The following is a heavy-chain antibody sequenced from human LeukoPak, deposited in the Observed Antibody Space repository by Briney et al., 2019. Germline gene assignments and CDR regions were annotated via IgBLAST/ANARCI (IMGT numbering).Heavy chain of an antibody. CDR3: AMREAGYYYDSSGYYGY. Sequence: SVKVSCKASGGTFSSYAISWVRQAPGQGLEWMGRIIPIFGTANYAQKFQGRVTITTDESTSTAYMELSSLRSEDTAVYYCAMREAGYYYDSSGYYGYWGQGTLVTVSS. CDR2: IIPIFGTA. CDR1: GGTFSSYA. J-gene: IGHJ4*02. V-gene: IGHV1-69*05. D-gene: IGHD3-22*01.